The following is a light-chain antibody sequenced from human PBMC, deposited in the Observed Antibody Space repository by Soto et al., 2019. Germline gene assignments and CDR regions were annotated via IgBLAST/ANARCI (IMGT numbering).Light chain of an antibody. V-gene: IGLV1-40*01. CDR3: QTSYSSLSGWV. J-gene: IGLJ3*02. CDR2: DNS. Sequence: QSVLTQPPSVSGAPGQRVTISCTGSSSNIGAGYDVHWYQQLPGTAPKLLIYDNSNRPSGVPDRFSGSKSGTSASLAITGLQDEDEAAYYCQTSYSSLSGWVFGGGTKLTVL. CDR1: SSNIGAGYD.